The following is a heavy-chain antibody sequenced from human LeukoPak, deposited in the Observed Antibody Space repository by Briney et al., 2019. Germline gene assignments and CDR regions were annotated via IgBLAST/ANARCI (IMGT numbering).Heavy chain of an antibody. J-gene: IGHJ4*01. D-gene: IGHD3-22*01. Sequence: PGGSLRLSCAASGYTFSDFSVNWVRQAPGKGLEWVSSIRGGDTYYADSVKGRFTISRDNSKNTLYLQMNSLKADDTALYYCAKVVLNNDISGYSGFDYWGQGTLVTVSS. CDR2: IRGGDT. V-gene: IGHV3-23*01. CDR3: AKVVLNNDISGYSGFDY. CDR1: GYTFSDFS.